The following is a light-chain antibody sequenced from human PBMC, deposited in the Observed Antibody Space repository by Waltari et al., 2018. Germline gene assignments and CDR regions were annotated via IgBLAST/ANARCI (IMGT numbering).Light chain of an antibody. J-gene: IGLJ3*02. V-gene: IGLV2-8*01. CDR2: EVS. CDR3: SSYAGSNNWV. Sequence: QSALTQPPSASGSPGHSVTISCTGTRSDVGNYNYVSWYQQHPGKAPKLMIYEVSKRPSGVPDRFSGSKSGNTASLTVSGLQAEDEADYYCSSYAGSNNWVFGGGTKLTVL. CDR1: RSDVGNYNY.